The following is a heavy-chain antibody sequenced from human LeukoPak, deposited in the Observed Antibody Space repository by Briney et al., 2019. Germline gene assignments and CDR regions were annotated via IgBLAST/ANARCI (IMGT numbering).Heavy chain of an antibody. D-gene: IGHD3-22*01. J-gene: IGHJ4*02. CDR3: ARAHDRGYYYGFDY. V-gene: IGHV3-66*01. CDR2: IYSGGNT. CDR1: GFTVSNNY. Sequence: GGSLRLSCAASGFTVSNNYMSWVRQAPGKGLEWVSVIYSGGNTYYADSVKDRFTMSRDNPKNTLYLQMNSLRAEDTAVYYCARAHDRGYYYGFDYWGRGTLVTVSS.